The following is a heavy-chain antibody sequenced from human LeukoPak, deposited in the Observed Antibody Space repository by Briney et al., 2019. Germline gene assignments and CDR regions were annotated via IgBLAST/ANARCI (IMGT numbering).Heavy chain of an antibody. V-gene: IGHV3-66*02. Sequence: PGGSLRLSCAASGFTASSNYMSWVRQAPGKGLEWVSVIYSGGSTYYADSVKGRFTISRDNSKNTLYLQMNSLRAEDTAVYYCAREEQWLVIDYWGQGTLVTVSS. J-gene: IGHJ4*02. CDR3: AREEQWLVIDY. CDR2: IYSGGST. D-gene: IGHD6-19*01. CDR1: GFTASSNY.